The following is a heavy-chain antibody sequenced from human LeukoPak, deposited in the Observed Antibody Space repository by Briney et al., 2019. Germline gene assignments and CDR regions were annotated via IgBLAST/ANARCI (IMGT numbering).Heavy chain of an antibody. V-gene: IGHV3-21*01. CDR3: ARDSRLGGYFDY. D-gene: IGHD3-16*01. CDR1: GFTFSSYA. CDR2: ISSSSSYI. Sequence: GGSLRLSCAASGFTFSSYAMHWVRQAPGKGLEWVSSISSSSSYIYYADSVKGRFTISRDNAKNSLYLQMNSLRAEDTAVYYCARDSRLGGYFDYWGQGTLVTVSS. J-gene: IGHJ4*02.